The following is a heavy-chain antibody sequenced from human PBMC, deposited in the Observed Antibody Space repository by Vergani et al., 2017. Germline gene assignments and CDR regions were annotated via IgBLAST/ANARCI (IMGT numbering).Heavy chain of an antibody. D-gene: IGHD2-15*01. CDR1: GFTFSSYS. J-gene: IGHJ6*02. CDR3: ARDSQLREVAALYYYYYYGMDV. V-gene: IGHV3-48*01. Sequence: EVQLVESGGGLVQPGGSLRLSCAASGFTFSSYSMNWVRQAPGKGLEWVSYISSSSSTIYYADSVKGRFTISRDNDKNSLYLQMNSLRAEDTAVYYCARDSQLREVAALYYYYYYGMDVWGQGTTVTVSS. CDR2: ISSSSSTI.